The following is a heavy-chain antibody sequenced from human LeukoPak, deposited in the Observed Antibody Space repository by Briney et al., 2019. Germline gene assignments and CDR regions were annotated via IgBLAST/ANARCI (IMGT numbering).Heavy chain of an antibody. Sequence: ASVKVSCKASGGTFSSYAISWVRQAPGQGLEWMGGIIPIFGTANYAQKFRGRVTITADKSTSTAYMELSSLRSEDTAVYYCARVDYDSSGYYYGRGYYFDYWGQGTLVTVSS. D-gene: IGHD3-22*01. CDR1: GGTFSSYA. J-gene: IGHJ4*02. CDR2: IIPIFGTA. CDR3: ARVDYDSSGYYYGRGYYFDY. V-gene: IGHV1-69*06.